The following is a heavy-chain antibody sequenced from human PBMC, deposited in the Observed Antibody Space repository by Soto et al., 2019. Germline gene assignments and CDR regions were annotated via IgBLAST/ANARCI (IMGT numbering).Heavy chain of an antibody. CDR2: INSDGSST. V-gene: IGHV3-74*01. Sequence: EVQLVESGGGLVQPGGSLRLSCADSGFTFSSDWMHWVRQAPGKGLVWVSRINSDGSSTNYADSVEGRFTISRDNARNTLFLQINSLRAEDTAVYYCARAITGTRNAFDIWGQGTMVTVSS. CDR1: GFTFSSDW. CDR3: ARAITGTRNAFDI. D-gene: IGHD1-20*01. J-gene: IGHJ3*02.